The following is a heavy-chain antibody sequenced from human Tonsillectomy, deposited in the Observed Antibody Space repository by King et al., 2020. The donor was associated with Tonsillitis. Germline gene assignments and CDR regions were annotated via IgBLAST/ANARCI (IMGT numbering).Heavy chain of an antibody. Sequence: QLQESGPGLVKPSETLSLTCTVSGGSISSYYWSWIRQPPGKGLEWIGYIYYSGSTNYNPSLKSRVTISVDTSKNQFSLTLSSVTAADTAVYYCARHDPPVTTYKGPFDYWGQGTLVTVSS. CDR3: ARHDPPVTTYKGPFDY. D-gene: IGHD4-17*01. CDR2: IYYSGST. CDR1: GGSISSYY. V-gene: IGHV4-59*08. J-gene: IGHJ4*02.